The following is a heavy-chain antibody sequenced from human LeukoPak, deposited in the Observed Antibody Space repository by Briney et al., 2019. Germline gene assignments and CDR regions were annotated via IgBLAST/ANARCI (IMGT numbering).Heavy chain of an antibody. Sequence: GGSLKLSCAASGFPFNSYPMHWVRQAPGKGLEYVSAISSKGGSTYYATSVKGRFTISRDNSKYTLYLQMGSLRAEDMAVYYCARSGRHGYKPIWFDPWGQGTLVTVSS. CDR1: GFPFNSYP. CDR2: ISSKGGST. CDR3: ARSGRHGYKPIWFDP. J-gene: IGHJ5*02. D-gene: IGHD5-24*01. V-gene: IGHV3-64*01.